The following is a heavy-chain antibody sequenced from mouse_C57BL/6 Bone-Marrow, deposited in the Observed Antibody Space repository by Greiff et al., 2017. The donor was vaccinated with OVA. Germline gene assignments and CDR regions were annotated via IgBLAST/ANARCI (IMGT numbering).Heavy chain of an antibody. CDR1: GYTFTSYG. J-gene: IGHJ1*03. D-gene: IGHD1-1*01. V-gene: IGHV1-81*01. CDR3: ARAPPYYGSSHWYFDV. Sequence: QVHVKQSGAELARPGASVKLSCKASGYTFTSYGISWVKQRTGQGLEWIGEIYPRSGNTYYNEKFKGKATLTADKSSSTAYMELRSLTSEDSAVYFCARAPPYYGSSHWYFDVWGTGTTVTVSS. CDR2: IYPRSGNT.